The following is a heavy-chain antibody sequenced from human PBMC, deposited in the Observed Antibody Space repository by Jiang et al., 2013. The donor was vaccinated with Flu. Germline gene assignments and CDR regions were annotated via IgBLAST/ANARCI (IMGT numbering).Heavy chain of an antibody. D-gene: IGHD6-19*01. CDR1: GGSISSSSYY. J-gene: IGHJ4*02. CDR3: ARQIAVAGTPAQFDY. V-gene: IGHV4-39*01. CDR2: IYYSGST. Sequence: LLKPSETLSLTCTVSGGSISSSSYYWGWIRQPPGKGLEWIGSIYYSGSTYYNPSLKSRVTISVDTSKNQFSLKLSSVTAADTAVYYCARQIAVAGTPAQFDYWGQGTLVAVSS.